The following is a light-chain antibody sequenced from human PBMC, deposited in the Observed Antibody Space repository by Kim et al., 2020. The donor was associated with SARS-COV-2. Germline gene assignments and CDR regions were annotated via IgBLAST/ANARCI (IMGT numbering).Light chain of an antibody. Sequence: SLPPGEVLTLCCRASRSVKNSLAWYLQRPGQAPTLLISDAYSRATGVPARFRGSGSGTDFSLIISSLEPEDFGVYYCQQRTGWPTICQGTRLEIK. CDR3: QQRTGWPT. V-gene: IGKV3-11*01. J-gene: IGKJ5*01. CDR1: RSVKNS. CDR2: DAY.